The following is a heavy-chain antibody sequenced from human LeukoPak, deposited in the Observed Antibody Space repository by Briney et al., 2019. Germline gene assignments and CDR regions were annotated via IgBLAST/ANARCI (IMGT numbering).Heavy chain of an antibody. CDR2: IKQDRSEK. CDR1: GFTFSSYW. V-gene: IGHV3-7*01. CDR3: ARDQAPRNYGSGSFDP. J-gene: IGHJ5*02. Sequence: PGGSLRLSCAASGFTFSSYWMSWVRQSPGKGLEWVANIKQDRSEKYYVDSVKGRFTISRDNAKNSLYLQMNSLRAEDTAVYYCARDQAPRNYGSGSFDPWGQGTLVTVSS. D-gene: IGHD3-10*01.